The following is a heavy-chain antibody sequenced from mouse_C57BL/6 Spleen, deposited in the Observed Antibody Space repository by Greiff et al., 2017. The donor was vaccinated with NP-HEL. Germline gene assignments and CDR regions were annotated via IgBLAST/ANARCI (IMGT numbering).Heavy chain of an antibody. Sequence: EVKLMESGGGLVKPGGSLKLSCAASGFTFSDYGMHWVRQAPEKGLEWVAYISSGSSTIYYADTVKGRFTISRDNAKNTLFLQMTSLRSEDTAMYYCARGDYEGMDYWGQGTSVTVSS. CDR1: GFTFSDYG. V-gene: IGHV5-17*01. D-gene: IGHD2-4*01. J-gene: IGHJ4*01. CDR3: ARGDYEGMDY. CDR2: ISSGSSTI.